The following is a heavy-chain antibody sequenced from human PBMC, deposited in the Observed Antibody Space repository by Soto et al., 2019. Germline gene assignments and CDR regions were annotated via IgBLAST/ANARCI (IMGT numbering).Heavy chain of an antibody. CDR1: GGSISSYY. CDR3: ARVRRSTVTTAWDWFDP. D-gene: IGHD4-17*01. V-gene: IGHV4-59*01. CDR2: IYYSGST. Sequence: SETLSLTCTVSGGSISSYYWSWIRQPPGKGLEWIGYIYYSGSTNYNPSLKSRVTISVDTSKNQFSLKLSSVTAADTAVYYCARVRRSTVTTAWDWFDPWGQGTLVTVSS. J-gene: IGHJ5*02.